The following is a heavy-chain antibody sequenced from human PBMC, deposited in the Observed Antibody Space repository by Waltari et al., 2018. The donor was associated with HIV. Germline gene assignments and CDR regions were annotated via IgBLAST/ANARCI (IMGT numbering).Heavy chain of an antibody. CDR3: AKDRFIVGASTIDY. V-gene: IGHV3-23*01. CDR1: GFTFTSSA. J-gene: IGHJ4*02. Sequence: EVQLLESGGDFVQPGGSLRLSCAASGFTFTSSAITWVLQAPGKGRWVVSGSSDGVGTTYNADSVRGRFTISRDNSKNTLFLQMNSLRADDTAVYYCAKDRFIVGASTIDYWGRGTLVIVSS. CDR2: SSDGVGTT. D-gene: IGHD1-26*01.